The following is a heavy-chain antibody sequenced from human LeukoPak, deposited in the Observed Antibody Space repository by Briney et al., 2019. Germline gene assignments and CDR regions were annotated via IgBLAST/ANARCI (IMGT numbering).Heavy chain of an antibody. V-gene: IGHV1-3*01. CDR2: INAGNGNT. Sequence: GASVKVSCKASGYTFTSYAMQWVRQAPGQRLEWMGWINAGNGNTKYSQKFQGRVTITRDTSASTAYMELSSLRSEDTAVYYCARVGSSTAIRLLDAFDIWGQGTMVTVSS. J-gene: IGHJ3*02. D-gene: IGHD2-21*02. CDR1: GYTFTSYA. CDR3: ARVGSSTAIRLLDAFDI.